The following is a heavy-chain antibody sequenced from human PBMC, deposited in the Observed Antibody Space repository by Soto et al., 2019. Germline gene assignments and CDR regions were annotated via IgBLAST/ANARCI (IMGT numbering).Heavy chain of an antibody. CDR1: GFTFSSYA. Sequence: GGSLRLSCAASGFTFSSYAMSWVRQAPGKGLEWVSAISGSGGSTYYADSVKGRFTISRDNSKNTLYLQMNSLRAEDTAVYYCAKAYSRWSAAGYLYDYWGQGTLVTVSS. D-gene: IGHD6-13*01. V-gene: IGHV3-23*01. CDR2: ISGSGGST. CDR3: AKAYSRWSAAGYLYDY. J-gene: IGHJ4*02.